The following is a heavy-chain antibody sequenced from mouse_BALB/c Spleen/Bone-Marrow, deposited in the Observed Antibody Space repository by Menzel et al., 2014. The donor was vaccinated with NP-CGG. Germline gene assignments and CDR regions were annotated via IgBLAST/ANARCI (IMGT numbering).Heavy chain of an antibody. Sequence: EAKAVESGGGLAQPGGSLKISCAASGFTFSSYGMSWVRQTPDKRLDLVATINSNGGSTYYPDSVKGRFTISRDNGKNTLYLQMSSLKSEDTAMYYCGRDNYYDYDGFAYWGQGTLVTVSA. CDR3: GRDNYYDYDGFAY. V-gene: IGHV5-6-3*01. J-gene: IGHJ3*01. CDR1: GFTFSSYG. D-gene: IGHD2-4*01. CDR2: INSNGGST.